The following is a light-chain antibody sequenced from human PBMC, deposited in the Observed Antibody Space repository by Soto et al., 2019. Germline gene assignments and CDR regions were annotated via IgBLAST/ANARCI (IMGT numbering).Light chain of an antibody. CDR1: NNDVGAYNY. J-gene: IGLJ2*01. CDR2: DVS. CDR3: SSSTFTNSVI. Sequence: QSALTQPASVSGSPGQSITISCTGTNNDVGAYNYVSWYQQRPGKAPKLIIYDVSSRPSGFSDRFSGPKSGNTASLTISGLQAEDEADYYCSSSTFTNSVIFGGGTKVTVL. V-gene: IGLV2-14*01.